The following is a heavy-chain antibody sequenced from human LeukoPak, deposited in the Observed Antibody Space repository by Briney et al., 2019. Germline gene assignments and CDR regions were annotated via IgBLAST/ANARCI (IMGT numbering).Heavy chain of an antibody. V-gene: IGHV1-18*04. CDR1: GYTFTSYG. D-gene: IGHD2-2*01. J-gene: IGHJ4*02. CDR2: ISAYNGNT. Sequence: ASVKVSCKASGYTFTSYGISWVRQAPGQGLEWMGWISAYNGNTNYAQKLQGRVTTTTDTSTSTAYMELRSLRSDDTAVYYCARDLEPYCSSTSCYGGFDYWGQGTLVTVSS. CDR3: ARDLEPYCSSTSCYGGFDY.